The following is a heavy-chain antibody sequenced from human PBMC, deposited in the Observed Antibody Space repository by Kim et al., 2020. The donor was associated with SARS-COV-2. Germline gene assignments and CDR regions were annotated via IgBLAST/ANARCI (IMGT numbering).Heavy chain of an antibody. CDR2: INHSGST. D-gene: IGHD1-20*01. CDR1: GGSFSGYY. J-gene: IGHJ4*02. V-gene: IGHV4-34*01. CDR3: ARRRGITGIPFDY. Sequence: SETLSLTCAVYGGSFSGYYWSWIRQPPGKGLEWIGEINHSGSTNYNPSLKSRVTISVDTSKNQFSLKLSSVTAADTAVYYCARRRGITGIPFDYWGQGTLVTVSS.